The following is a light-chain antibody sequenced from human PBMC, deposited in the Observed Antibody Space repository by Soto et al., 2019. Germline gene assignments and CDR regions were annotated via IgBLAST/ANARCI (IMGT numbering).Light chain of an antibody. V-gene: IGLV2-14*03. Sequence: HSALPKPASVYGFPGQSIAISCTGTSTDVGNYNYVSWYQQHPGRAPQLMIYDVSNRPSGVSDRFSGSKSGNTASLTISGLQPEDEADYYCNSYTTSSTYVFGTGTKVTVL. J-gene: IGLJ1*01. CDR2: DVS. CDR1: STDVGNYNY. CDR3: NSYTTSSTYV.